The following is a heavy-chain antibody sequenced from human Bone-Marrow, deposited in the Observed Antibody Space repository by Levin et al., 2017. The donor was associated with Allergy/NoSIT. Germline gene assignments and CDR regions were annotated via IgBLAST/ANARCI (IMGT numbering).Heavy chain of an antibody. Sequence: SGPTLVKPTQTLTLTCSFSGFSLSTSGVAVGWIRQPPGEALEWLALIYWDDDKRYSPSLNSRLTITKDTSKNQVVLTMTNVDPLDTATYYCAHKGDGSYRTAFDYWGQGTLITVSS. D-gene: IGHD3-10*01. J-gene: IGHJ4*02. CDR2: IYWDDDK. CDR1: GFSLSTSGVA. CDR3: AHKGDGSYRTAFDY. V-gene: IGHV2-5*02.